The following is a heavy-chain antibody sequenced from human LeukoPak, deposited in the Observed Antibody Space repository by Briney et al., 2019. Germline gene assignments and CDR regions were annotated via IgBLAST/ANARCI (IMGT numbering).Heavy chain of an antibody. CDR3: ARDGLGSSSWSDFDY. D-gene: IGHD6-13*01. V-gene: IGHV1-46*01. CDR2: IHPSGGST. Sequence: ASVKVSCKASGYTFTSYYMHWVRQAPGQGLEWMGIIHPSGGSTSYAQKFQGRVTMTRDTSTSTVYMELSSLRSEDTAVYYCARDGLGSSSWSDFDYWGQGTLVTVSS. J-gene: IGHJ4*02. CDR1: GYTFTSYY.